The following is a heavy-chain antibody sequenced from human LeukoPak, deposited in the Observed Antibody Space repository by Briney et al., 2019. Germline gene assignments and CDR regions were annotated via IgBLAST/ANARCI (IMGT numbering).Heavy chain of an antibody. CDR3: TRHLAAPDSDY. J-gene: IGHJ4*02. CDR2: IRSKANSYAT. CDR1: GFTFSGSA. Sequence: PGGSLRLSCAASGFTFSGSAMHWVRQASGKGLEWVGRIRSKANSYATAYAASVKGRFTISRDDSKHTAYLQMNSLKTEDTAVYYCTRHLAAPDSDYWGQGTLVTVSS. D-gene: IGHD6-6*01. V-gene: IGHV3-73*01.